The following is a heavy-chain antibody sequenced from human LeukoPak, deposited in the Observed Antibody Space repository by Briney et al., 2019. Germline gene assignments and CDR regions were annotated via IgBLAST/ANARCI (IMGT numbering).Heavy chain of an antibody. CDR1: GFTFSDYD. CDR2: IRTAGDT. V-gene: IGHV3-13*01. D-gene: IGHD1-1*01. J-gene: IGHJ4*02. CDR3: ARVAKERVGGVYYFDY. Sequence: GGSLRLSCAASGFTFSDYDMHWIRQATGKGLEWVSAIRTAGDTYYTGSVKGRFTISRENAKNSLYLQMNSLRAGDTAVYYCARVAKERVGGVYYFDYWGQGTLVTVSS.